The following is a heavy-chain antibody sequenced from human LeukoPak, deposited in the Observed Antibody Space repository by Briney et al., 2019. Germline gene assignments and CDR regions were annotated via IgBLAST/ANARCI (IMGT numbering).Heavy chain of an antibody. CDR2: TYHSGST. D-gene: IGHD2-15*01. CDR3: ARGRRIVVVLGATRTHRDYYMDV. Sequence: SETLSLTCAVYGGSFSGYYWSWIRQSPGKGQEWIGETYHSGSTNYNSSLKSRVTISLDTSKNQFSLKLSSVTAADTAVYYCARGRRIVVVLGATRTHRDYYMDVWGKGTTVTVSS. V-gene: IGHV4-34*01. CDR1: GGSFSGYY. J-gene: IGHJ6*03.